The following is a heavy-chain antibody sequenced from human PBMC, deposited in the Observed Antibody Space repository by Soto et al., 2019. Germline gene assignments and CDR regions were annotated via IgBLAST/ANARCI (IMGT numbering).Heavy chain of an antibody. CDR3: AKDRGSTSYYQSSGYYYYAMDV. Sequence: GGSLRLSCAASGFTFSSFVMSWVRQAPGKGLEWVSTVGGSGDSTYSADSLKGRFTISRDNSKNALYLQMNSLRAEDTAVYYCAKDRGSTSYYQSSGYYYYAMDVWGQGTTVTVSS. CDR2: VGGSGDST. CDR1: GFTFSSFV. V-gene: IGHV3-23*01. J-gene: IGHJ6*02. D-gene: IGHD3-22*01.